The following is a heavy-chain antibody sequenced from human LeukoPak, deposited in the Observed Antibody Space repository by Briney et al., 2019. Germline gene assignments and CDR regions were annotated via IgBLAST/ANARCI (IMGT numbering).Heavy chain of an antibody. V-gene: IGHV3-74*01. J-gene: IGHJ5*02. D-gene: IGHD6-13*01. CDR2: ISGDGSST. CDR3: ARRAADDLPVYDL. Sequence: GGTLRLSCAVSGFTFKNYWMHWIRQAADKGLVWVSRISGDGSSTTYAESVRGRFTISRDNTKNTLYLQMNSLRVDDTAVYFCARRAADDLPVYDLWGQGALVTVSS. CDR1: GFTFKNYW.